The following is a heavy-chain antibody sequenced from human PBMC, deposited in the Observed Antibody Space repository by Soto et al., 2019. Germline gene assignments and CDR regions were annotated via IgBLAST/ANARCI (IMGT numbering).Heavy chain of an antibody. CDR1: GFTFSSYA. V-gene: IGHV3-23*01. J-gene: IGHJ4*02. D-gene: IGHD3-3*01. CDR2: ISGSGGST. Sequence: GGSLSLSCAASGFTFSSYAMSWVRQAPGKGLEWVSAISGSGGSTYYADSVKGRFTISRDNSKNTLYLQMNSLRAEDTALYYCAKARAQYYDFWSGYPVDYWGQGTLVTVSS. CDR3: AKARAQYYDFWSGYPVDY.